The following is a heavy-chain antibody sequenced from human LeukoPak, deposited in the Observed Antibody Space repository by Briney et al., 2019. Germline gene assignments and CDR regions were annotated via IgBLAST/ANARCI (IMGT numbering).Heavy chain of an antibody. CDR2: ISGSGGST. CDR3: AKSPYTYSYDSSGYYGYFQH. D-gene: IGHD3-22*01. Sequence: GGSLRLSCAASGFTFSSYAMSWVRQAPGKGLEWVSAISGSGGSTYYADSVKGRFTISRDNSKNTLYLQINSLRAEDTAVYFCAKSPYTYSYDSSGYYGYFQHWGQGTLVTVSS. J-gene: IGHJ1*01. V-gene: IGHV3-23*01. CDR1: GFTFSSYA.